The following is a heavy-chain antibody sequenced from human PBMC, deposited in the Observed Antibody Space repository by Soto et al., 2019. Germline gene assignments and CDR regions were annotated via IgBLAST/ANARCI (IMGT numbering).Heavy chain of an antibody. D-gene: IGHD6-19*01. CDR1: GGTFSSHE. J-gene: IGHJ4*02. V-gene: IGHV1-69*01. CDR2: IIPIFGTA. Sequence: QVQLVQSGDEVQKPGSSVKVSCKASGGTFSSHEISWVRQAPGQGREWMGGIIPIFGTANYAQKFQGRVMIAADESTITAYMELSSLRSEDTAVYYCASGYSSGLFDYWGQGTLVTVSS. CDR3: ASGYSSGLFDY.